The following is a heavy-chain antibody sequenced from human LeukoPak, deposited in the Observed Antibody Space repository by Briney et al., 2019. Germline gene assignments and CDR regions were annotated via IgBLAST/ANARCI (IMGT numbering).Heavy chain of an antibody. CDR2: IYYSGST. Sequence: SETLSLTCTVSGGSISSCYWSWIRQPLGKGLEWIGYIYYSGSTNYNPSLKSRVTISVDTSKNQFSLKLSSVTAADTAVYYCARDRGVVVVAARSYYYYYGMDVWGKGTTVTVSS. D-gene: IGHD2-15*01. J-gene: IGHJ6*04. V-gene: IGHV4-59*01. CDR1: GGSISSCY. CDR3: ARDRGVVVVAARSYYYYYGMDV.